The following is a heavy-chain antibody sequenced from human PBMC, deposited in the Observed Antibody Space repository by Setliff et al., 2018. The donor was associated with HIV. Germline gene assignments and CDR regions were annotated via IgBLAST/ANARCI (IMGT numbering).Heavy chain of an antibody. CDR2: IIPILGIA. V-gene: IGHV1-69*10. CDR3: ARVGIQLWYPSYYYYYMDV. D-gene: IGHD5-18*01. J-gene: IGHJ6*03. Sequence: SVKVSCKASGGTFSSYAISWVRQAPGQGLEWMGGIIPILGIANYAQKFQGRVTITADKSTSTAYRELSSLRSEDTAVYYCARVGIQLWYPSYYYYYMDVWGKGTTVTVSS. CDR1: GGTFSSYA.